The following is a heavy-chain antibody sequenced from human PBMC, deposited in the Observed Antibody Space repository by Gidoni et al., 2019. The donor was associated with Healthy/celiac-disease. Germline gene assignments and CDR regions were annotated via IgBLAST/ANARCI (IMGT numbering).Heavy chain of an antibody. CDR2: MRPNSGNT. Sequence: QVQLVQSGAEVKKPGASVKVSCKASGYTFTTYDIHWVRHATGQGLEWMGWMRPNSGNTGYAQKFQGRVTMTRNTSISTAYMELSSLRSEDTAVYYCARGSPIGVGFDYWGQGTLVTVSS. V-gene: IGHV1-8*01. CDR1: GYTFTTYD. J-gene: IGHJ4*02. D-gene: IGHD2-21*01. CDR3: ARGSPIGVGFDY.